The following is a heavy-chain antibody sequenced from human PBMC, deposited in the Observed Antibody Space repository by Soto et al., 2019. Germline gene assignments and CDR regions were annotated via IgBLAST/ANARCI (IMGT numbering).Heavy chain of an antibody. J-gene: IGHJ4*02. CDR3: ARGSHKLHSYDSSGFYHYVDY. CDR1: GGSFSDYS. D-gene: IGHD3-22*01. CDR2: INDSGST. V-gene: IGHV4-34*01. Sequence: SETLSLTCAVYGGSFSDYSWTWIRQPPGKGLEWIGEINDSGSTNYTPSLERRVTISRDTSKNRFSLKLSSVTAADTAVYYCARGSHKLHSYDSSGFYHYVDYWGQGSLVTVSS.